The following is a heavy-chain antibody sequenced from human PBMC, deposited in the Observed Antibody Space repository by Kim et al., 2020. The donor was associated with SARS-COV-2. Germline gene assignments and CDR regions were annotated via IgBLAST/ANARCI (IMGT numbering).Heavy chain of an antibody. Sequence: EGGGTLYGDSVKGRFTVARDNAKNILYLQMNSLRDDDTAVYSCVHGTFFSYWGQGALVTVSS. J-gene: IGHJ4*02. V-gene: IGHV3-74*03. CDR3: VHGTFFSY. CDR2: EGGGT. D-gene: IGHD1-26*01.